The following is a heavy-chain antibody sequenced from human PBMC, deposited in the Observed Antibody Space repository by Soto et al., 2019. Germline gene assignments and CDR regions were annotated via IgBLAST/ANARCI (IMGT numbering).Heavy chain of an antibody. V-gene: IGHV5-51*01. CDR1: GYSFTTYW. Sequence: GESLKISCKASGYSFTTYWIGWVRQMPGKGLEWMGIIYPGDSDTKYSPSLQGQVSISADTSISTAYLQWTSLTAADTAVYYCAREGAAPYYYYGMDVWGQGTTVTVSS. J-gene: IGHJ6*02. D-gene: IGHD6-6*01. CDR3: AREGAAPYYYYGMDV. CDR2: IYPGDSDT.